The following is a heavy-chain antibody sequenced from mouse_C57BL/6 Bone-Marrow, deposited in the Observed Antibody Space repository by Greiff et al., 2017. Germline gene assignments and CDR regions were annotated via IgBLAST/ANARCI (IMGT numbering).Heavy chain of an antibody. V-gene: IGHV1-18*01. CDR2: INPNNGGT. Sequence: LKESGPELVKPGASVKIPCKASGYTFTDYNMDWVKQSHGKSLEWIGDINPNNGGTIYNQKFKGKATLTVDKSSSTAYMELRSLTSEDTAVYYCARSRNAMDYWGQGTSVTVSS. J-gene: IGHJ4*01. CDR3: ARSRNAMDY. D-gene: IGHD1-1*01. CDR1: GYTFTDYN.